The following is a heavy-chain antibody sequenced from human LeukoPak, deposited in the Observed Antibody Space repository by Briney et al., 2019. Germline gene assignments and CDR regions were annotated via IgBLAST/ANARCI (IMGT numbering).Heavy chain of an antibody. Sequence: ASVKVSCKASGYTFTSYDINWVRQATGQGLEWMGWMNPNSGNTGYAQKFQGRVTIAADESTSTAYMELSSLRSEDTAVYYCARRGRIVVVPAAPQDYYYYMDVWGKGTTVTVSS. CDR3: ARRGRIVVVPAAPQDYYYYMDV. J-gene: IGHJ6*03. CDR2: MNPNSGNT. V-gene: IGHV1-8*01. D-gene: IGHD2-2*01. CDR1: GYTFTSYD.